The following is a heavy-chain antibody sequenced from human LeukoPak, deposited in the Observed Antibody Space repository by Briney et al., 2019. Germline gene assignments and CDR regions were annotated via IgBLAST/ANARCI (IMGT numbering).Heavy chain of an antibody. D-gene: IGHD3-22*01. CDR3: TRDRERYSDSTGYYNY. J-gene: IGHJ4*02. CDR1: GFTFGDYA. CDR2: NRSKAYGGTT. V-gene: IGHV3-49*04. Sequence: GGSLRLSCTASGFTFGDYAMSWVRQAPGKGMEWVWFNRSKAYGGTTEYAASVKDRFTISRDDSKSIAYLQMNSLKTEDTAVYYCTRDRERYSDSTGYYNYWGQGTPVTVSS.